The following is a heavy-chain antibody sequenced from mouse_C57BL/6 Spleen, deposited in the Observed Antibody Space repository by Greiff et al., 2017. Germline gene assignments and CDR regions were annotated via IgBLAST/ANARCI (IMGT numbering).Heavy chain of an antibody. Sequence: QVHVKQSGPELVKPGASVKLSCKASGYTFTSYDINWVKQRPGQGLEWIGWIYPRDGSTKYNEKFKGKATLTVDTSSSTAYMELHSLTSEDSAVYFCAREAYYSNHAYWGQGTLVTVSA. CDR2: IYPRDGST. V-gene: IGHV1-85*01. D-gene: IGHD2-5*01. CDR1: GYTFTSYD. CDR3: AREAYYSNHAY. J-gene: IGHJ3*01.